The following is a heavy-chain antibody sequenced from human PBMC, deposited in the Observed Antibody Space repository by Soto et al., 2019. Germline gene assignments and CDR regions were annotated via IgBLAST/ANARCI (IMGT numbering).Heavy chain of an antibody. J-gene: IGHJ6*03. CDR1: GYSFTSYW. CDR2: IYPGDSDT. D-gene: IGHD6-19*01. Sequence: PGESLKISCKGSGYSFTSYWIGWVRQMPGKGLEWMGIIYPGDSDTRYSPSFQGQVTISADKSISTAYLQWSSLKASDTAMYYCARFTGYSSGPGGYYYMDVWGKGTTVTVSS. V-gene: IGHV5-51*01. CDR3: ARFTGYSSGPGGYYYMDV.